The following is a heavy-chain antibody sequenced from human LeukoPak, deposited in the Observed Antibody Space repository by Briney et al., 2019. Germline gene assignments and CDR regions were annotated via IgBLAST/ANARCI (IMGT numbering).Heavy chain of an antibody. CDR2: IYSGGST. J-gene: IGHJ4*02. CDR3: ASLPGYSPFDY. Sequence: GGSLRLSCAASGFTVSSNYMSWVRQAPGKGLEWVSVIYSGGSTYYADSVKGRFTISRDNSKNTLYLQMNSLRAEDTAVYYCASLPGYSPFDYWGQGTLVTVSS. V-gene: IGHV3-66*01. D-gene: IGHD6-13*01. CDR1: GFTVSSNY.